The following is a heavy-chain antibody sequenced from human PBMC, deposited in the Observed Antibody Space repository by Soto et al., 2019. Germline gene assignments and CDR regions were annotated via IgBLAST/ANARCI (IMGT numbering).Heavy chain of an antibody. Sequence: EVQLVESGGGLVQPGGSLRLSCAASGFTVSNNYMCWVRQAPGKGLEWVSLIYSGGVTHYADSVRGRFTISRDNSRNTLYLQMNILRADDPDVYYCAKRGTTVTTSLWYWGQGTLVTVSS. CDR2: IYSGGVT. CDR3: AKRGTTVTTSLWY. V-gene: IGHV3-66*01. J-gene: IGHJ4*02. CDR1: GFTVSNNY. D-gene: IGHD4-17*01.